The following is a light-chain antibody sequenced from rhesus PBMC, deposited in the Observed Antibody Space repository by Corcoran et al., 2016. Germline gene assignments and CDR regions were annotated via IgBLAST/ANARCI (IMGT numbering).Light chain of an antibody. V-gene: IGKV1-22*01. CDR1: QTTSSW. Sequence: DIQMTQSPSSLSASLGDTVTITCRASQTTSSWLAWYQQKPGKALTLLIYKASTLHSGVPARYSGSGSRTVFTITISSLQSEALASYYCTQYGGSPLTFGGKTKVGLK. J-gene: IGKJ4*01. CDR2: KAS. CDR3: TQYGGSPLT.